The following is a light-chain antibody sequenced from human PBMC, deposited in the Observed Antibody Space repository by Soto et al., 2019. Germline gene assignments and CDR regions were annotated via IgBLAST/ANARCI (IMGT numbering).Light chain of an antibody. CDR1: QSVGSY. V-gene: IGKV3-11*01. Sequence: EIVLTQSPSTLSSSPGERAALSCRASQSVGSYLAWFQQRPGQAPRLVIHDASKKATGIPARFSGSGSGTDFSLTISGLEPEDFAVYYCQQRDNWPCTFGPGTTVDIK. CDR2: DAS. J-gene: IGKJ3*01. CDR3: QQRDNWPCT.